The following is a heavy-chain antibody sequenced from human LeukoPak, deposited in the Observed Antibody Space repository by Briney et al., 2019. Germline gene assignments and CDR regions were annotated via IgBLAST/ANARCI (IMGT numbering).Heavy chain of an antibody. J-gene: IGHJ4*02. CDR2: ISVGAEYI. CDR3: ASGPPFLKYFEY. V-gene: IGHV3-23*01. CDR1: GFTFRTYV. Sequence: GGSLRLSCAASGFTFRTYVMNWFRQAPGKGLEWVSTISVGAEYIFYADSVKGRFTISRDDSNNALYLQMHSLRAEDTALYYCASGPPFLKYFEYWGQGTLVTVSS. D-gene: IGHD3-3*01.